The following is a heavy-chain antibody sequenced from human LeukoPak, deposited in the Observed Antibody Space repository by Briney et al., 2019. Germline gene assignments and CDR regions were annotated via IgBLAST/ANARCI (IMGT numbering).Heavy chain of an antibody. CDR1: GFTVSSYG. J-gene: IGHJ4*02. D-gene: IGHD1-20*01. CDR3: TTDLGTDNWSDGY. Sequence: PGWSLRLSCAASGFTVSSYGMSWVRQAPGKGLEWVGRIKSKTDGGTTDYAAPVKGRFTISRDDSKNTLYLQMNSLKTEDTAVYYCTTDLGTDNWSDGYWGQGTLVTVSS. V-gene: IGHV3-15*01. CDR2: IKSKTDGGTT.